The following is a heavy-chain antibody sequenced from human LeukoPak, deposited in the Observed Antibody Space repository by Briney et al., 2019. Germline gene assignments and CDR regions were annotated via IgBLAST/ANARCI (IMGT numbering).Heavy chain of an antibody. CDR1: GFTFSSYW. D-gene: IGHD4-23*01. J-gene: IGHJ4*02. CDR2: INSDGSST. CDR3: VLGGKQLARYITPKYYFDY. Sequence: GGSLRLSCAASGFTFSSYWMHWVRQAPGKGLVWISRINSDGSSTTYADSVKGRFTVSRDNAKNTLYLQMNSLRAEDTAVYYCVLGGKQLARYITPKYYFDYWGQGTLVTVSS. V-gene: IGHV3-74*01.